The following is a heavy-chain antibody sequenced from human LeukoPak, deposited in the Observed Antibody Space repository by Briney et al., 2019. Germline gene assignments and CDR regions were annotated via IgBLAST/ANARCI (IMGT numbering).Heavy chain of an antibody. D-gene: IGHD6-13*01. V-gene: IGHV4-30-4*01. CDR1: GGSISSGDFY. J-gene: IGHJ4*02. CDR3: AKQDPAAGSDY. Sequence: SQTLSLTCTVSGGSISSGDFYWSWIRQPPGKGLEWIGYIYYSGSTYYNPSLKSRVTISVDTSKNQFSLRLTSVTAADTAVYYCAKQDPAAGSDYWGQGTLVIVSS. CDR2: IYYSGST.